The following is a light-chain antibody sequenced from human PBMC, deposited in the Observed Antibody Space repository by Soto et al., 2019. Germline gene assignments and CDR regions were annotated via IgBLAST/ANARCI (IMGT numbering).Light chain of an antibody. V-gene: IGLV2-8*01. CDR2: EVS. Sequence: QSALTQPPSASGSPGQSVTISCTGTSSDVGGYNYVSWYQQHPGKAPKLMTYEVSKRPSGVPDRFSGSKSGNTASLTVSGLQAEDEADYYCSSYAGSNMGVFGTGTKLTVL. J-gene: IGLJ1*01. CDR1: SSDVGGYNY. CDR3: SSYAGSNMGV.